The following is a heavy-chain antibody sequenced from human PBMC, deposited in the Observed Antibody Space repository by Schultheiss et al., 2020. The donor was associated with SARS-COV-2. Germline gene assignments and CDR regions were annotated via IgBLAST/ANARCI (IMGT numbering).Heavy chain of an antibody. V-gene: IGHV3-64*04. J-gene: IGHJ6*03. CDR3: ARGPERGVAALPPVLRYMDV. Sequence: GGSLRLSCSASGFTFSSYAMHWVRQAPGKGLEYVSAISSNGGSTYYADSVKGRFTISRDNSKNTLYLQMNSLRAGDTAVYYCARGPERGVAALPPVLRYMDVWGKGTTVTVSS. CDR1: GFTFSSYA. CDR2: ISSNGGST. D-gene: IGHD6-6*01.